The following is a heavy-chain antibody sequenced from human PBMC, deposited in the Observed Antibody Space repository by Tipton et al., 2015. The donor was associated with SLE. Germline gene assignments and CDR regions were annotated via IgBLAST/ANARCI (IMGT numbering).Heavy chain of an antibody. CDR1: GGSIRSSSYY. CDR3: ASDGGGYGSFDI. J-gene: IGHJ3*02. CDR2: MYYSGTT. D-gene: IGHD3-22*01. V-gene: IGHV4-39*07. Sequence: TLSLTCTVSGGSIRSSSYYWGWIRQPPGKGLAWIGSMYYSGTTYYNPSLKSRVTVSIDTPNNQFSLNLTSVTAADTAVYYCASDGGGYGSFDIWGHGTVVTVSS.